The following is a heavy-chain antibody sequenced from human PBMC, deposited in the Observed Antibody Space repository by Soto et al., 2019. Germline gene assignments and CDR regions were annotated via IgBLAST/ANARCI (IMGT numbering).Heavy chain of an antibody. CDR2: IYYSGST. D-gene: IGHD6-6*01. J-gene: IGHJ4*02. Sequence: LSLTCTVSGGSISSGGYYWSWIRQHPGKGLEWIGYIYYSGSTYYNPSLKSRVTISVDTSKNQFSLKLSSVTAADTAVYYCAREQAIAARPFDYWGQGTLVTVSS. V-gene: IGHV4-31*03. CDR3: AREQAIAARPFDY. CDR1: GGSISSGGYY.